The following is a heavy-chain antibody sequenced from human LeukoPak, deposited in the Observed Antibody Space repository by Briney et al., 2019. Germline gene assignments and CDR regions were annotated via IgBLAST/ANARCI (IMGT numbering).Heavy chain of an antibody. V-gene: IGHV4-59*11. CDR2: IYYSGST. Sequence: SETLSLTCTVSGGSISSHYWSWLRQPPGKGLEWIGYIYYSGSTNYNPSLKSRVTISVDTSKNQFSLKLSSVTAADTAVYYCASGSYLGDYFDYWGQGTLVTVSS. D-gene: IGHD1-26*01. CDR3: ASGSYLGDYFDY. J-gene: IGHJ4*02. CDR1: GGSISSHY.